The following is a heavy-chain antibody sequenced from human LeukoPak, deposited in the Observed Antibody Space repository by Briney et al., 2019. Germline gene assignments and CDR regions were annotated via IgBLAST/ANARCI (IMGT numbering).Heavy chain of an antibody. J-gene: IGHJ4*02. V-gene: IGHV3-11*04. Sequence: GGSLRLSCAASGFTFSDYYMGWIRQAPGKGLEWVSYISSSSSTIYYADSVKGRFTISRDNAKNSLYLQMNSLRAEDTAVYYCARGVRFLEWLTYFDYWGQGTLVTVSS. CDR1: GFTFSDYY. CDR3: ARGVRFLEWLTYFDY. CDR2: ISSSSSTI. D-gene: IGHD3-3*01.